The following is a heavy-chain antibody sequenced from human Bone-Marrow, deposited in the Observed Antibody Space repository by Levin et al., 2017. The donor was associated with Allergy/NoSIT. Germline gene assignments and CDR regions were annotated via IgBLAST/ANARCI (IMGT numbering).Heavy chain of an antibody. CDR3: VVSTNWDRGDYYFDY. CDR1: GFTFDDYA. J-gene: IGHJ4*02. CDR2: ISWDGGST. D-gene: IGHD6-13*01. Sequence: GGSLRLSCAGSGFTFDDYAIHWVRQAPGKGLEWVSLISWDGGSTYYADSVKGRFTISRDNSKDSLYLQLNSVRTEDTALYYCVVSTNWDRGDYYFDYWGQGTLVTVSS. V-gene: IGHV3-43*01.